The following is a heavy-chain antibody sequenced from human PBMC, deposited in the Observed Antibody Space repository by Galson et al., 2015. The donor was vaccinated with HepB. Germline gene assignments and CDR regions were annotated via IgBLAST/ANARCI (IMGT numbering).Heavy chain of an antibody. Sequence: SLRLSCAASGFTFSSYSMNWVRQAPGKGLEWVSSISSSSSYIYYADSVKGRFTISRDNAKNSLYLQMNSQRAEDTAVYYCARGGPDIVVVPAAPYWYFDLWGRGTLVTVSS. V-gene: IGHV3-21*01. J-gene: IGHJ2*01. CDR1: GFTFSSYS. D-gene: IGHD2-2*01. CDR3: ARGGPDIVVVPAAPYWYFDL. CDR2: ISSSSSYI.